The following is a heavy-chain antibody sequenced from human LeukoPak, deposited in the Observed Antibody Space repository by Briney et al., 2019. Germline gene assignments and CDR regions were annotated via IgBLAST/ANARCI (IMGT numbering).Heavy chain of an antibody. CDR3: SKTMYTRDWYRGLAY. J-gene: IGHJ4*02. CDR2: ISTSGGTT. D-gene: IGHD6-19*01. V-gene: IGHV3-23*01. CDR1: GFTFSSYV. Sequence: GGSLRLSCAASGFTFSSYVMNWVRLAPGKGLEWVSVISTSGGTTYYADSVKGRFTMSRDNSKNTLYLQMNSLRAEDTAVYDCSKTMYTRDWYRGLAYWGQGTLVTVSS.